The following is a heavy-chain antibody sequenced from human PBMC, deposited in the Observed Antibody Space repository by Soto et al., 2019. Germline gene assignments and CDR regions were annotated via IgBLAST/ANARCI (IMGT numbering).Heavy chain of an antibody. J-gene: IGHJ4*02. CDR1: GFTFSTYN. V-gene: IGHV3-33*01. CDR2: IWYDGSDK. D-gene: IGHD3-3*01. CDR3: ARDRGDFSTGYPKGLLY. Sequence: GGSLRLSCVASGFTFSTYNMHWVRQAPGKGLEWVAVIWYDGSDKYYADSVKGRFTISRDNSKNTLYLQMNSLRAEDTALYSCARDRGDFSTGYPKGLLYWGQGTLVTVSS.